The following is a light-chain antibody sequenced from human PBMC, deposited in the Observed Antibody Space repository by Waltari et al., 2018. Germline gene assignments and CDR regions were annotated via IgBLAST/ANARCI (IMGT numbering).Light chain of an antibody. CDR1: QSVLYSSNNKTY. Sequence: DIVMTQSPDSLAVSLGERATINCKSSQSVLYSSNNKTYLAWYKQKPGQPPKLLIYWASTRESGVPDRCSGSGSGTDVTLTISSLQAEDVAVYYCQQYYSPPHTFGQGTKLEIK. CDR3: QQYYSPPHT. J-gene: IGKJ2*01. CDR2: WAS. V-gene: IGKV4-1*01.